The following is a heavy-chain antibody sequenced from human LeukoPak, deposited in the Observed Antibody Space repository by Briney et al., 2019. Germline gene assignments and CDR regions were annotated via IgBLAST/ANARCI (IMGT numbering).Heavy chain of an antibody. Sequence: GGSLRLSCVASGFMFSVYGMHWVRQAPGKGLEWVAAIWNDGSNKYYADSVKGRFTISRDNSKNTLYLQMNSLRAEDTAVYSCARASGPFDYWGQGTLVTVSS. CDR2: IWNDGSNK. CDR3: ARASGPFDY. CDR1: GFMFSVYG. D-gene: IGHD3-10*01. V-gene: IGHV3-33*01. J-gene: IGHJ4*02.